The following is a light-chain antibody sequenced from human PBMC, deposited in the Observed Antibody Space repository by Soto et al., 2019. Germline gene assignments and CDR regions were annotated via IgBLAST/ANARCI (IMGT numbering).Light chain of an antibody. V-gene: IGLV2-14*03. J-gene: IGLJ1*01. CDR1: SSDVGSYNY. CDR3: ISYTTISTYV. Sequence: QSALTQPASVSGSPGQSIAISCTGTSSDVGSYNYVSWYQHHPGKAPKVMIYDVSSRPSGVSNRFSGSKSGNTASLTISGLQAEDEADYYCISYTTISTYVFGTWTKLTVL. CDR2: DVS.